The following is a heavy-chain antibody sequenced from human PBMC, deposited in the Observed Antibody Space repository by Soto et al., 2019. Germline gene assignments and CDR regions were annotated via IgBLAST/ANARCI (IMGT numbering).Heavy chain of an antibody. CDR1: GGSISSYY. V-gene: IGHV4-59*08. J-gene: IGHJ4*02. Sequence: SETLSLTCTVSGGSISSYYWSWIRQPPGKGLEWIGYIYYSGSTNYNPSLKSRVTISVITSMNQFSLKLSSVTAADTAVYYCASSYYYYGPVDYWGQGTLVTVSS. D-gene: IGHD3-10*01. CDR3: ASSYYYYGPVDY. CDR2: IYYSGST.